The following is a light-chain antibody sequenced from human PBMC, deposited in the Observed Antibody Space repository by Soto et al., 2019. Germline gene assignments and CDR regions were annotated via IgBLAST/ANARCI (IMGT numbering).Light chain of an antibody. CDR1: SSDVGSYNL. CDR3: CSYTGSSTS. V-gene: IGLV2-23*01. CDR2: EGN. J-gene: IGLJ3*02. Sequence: QSALTQPASVSGSPGQSITMSCAGASSDVGSYNLVSWYQQYPGKAPKLIIYEGNKRPSGVSNCFSGSGSGNTASLTISGLQAEDAADYYCCSYTGSSTSFGGGTKLTVL.